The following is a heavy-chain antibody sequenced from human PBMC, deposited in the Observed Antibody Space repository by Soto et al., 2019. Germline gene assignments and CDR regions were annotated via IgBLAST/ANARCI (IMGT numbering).Heavy chain of an antibody. CDR3: GRGSQQLVFGFDF. Sequence: GGSLRLSCAASGFTFSSHGMHWVRQAPGKGLEWVAVVWYDANVKNHAESVKGRFTISRDNSNNTLYLQMNRLRAEDTAVYYCGRGSQQLVFGFDFWGQGTTVTVSS. J-gene: IGHJ6*02. CDR1: GFTFSSHG. CDR2: VWYDANVK. D-gene: IGHD6-13*01. V-gene: IGHV3-33*01.